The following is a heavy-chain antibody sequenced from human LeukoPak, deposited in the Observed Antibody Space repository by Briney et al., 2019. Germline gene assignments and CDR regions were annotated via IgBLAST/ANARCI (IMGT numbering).Heavy chain of an antibody. J-gene: IGHJ6*03. CDR3: TRIAPYYDILTGYSSYYYYMDV. V-gene: IGHV3-73*01. D-gene: IGHD3-9*01. CDR2: IRSKANSYAT. CDR1: GFTFSGSA. Sequence: PGGSLRLSCAASGFTFSGSAMHWVRQASGKGLEWVGRIRSKANSYATAYAASVKGRLTISRDDSKNTAYLQMNSLKTEDTAVYYCTRIAPYYDILTGYSSYYYYMDVWGKGTTVTVSS.